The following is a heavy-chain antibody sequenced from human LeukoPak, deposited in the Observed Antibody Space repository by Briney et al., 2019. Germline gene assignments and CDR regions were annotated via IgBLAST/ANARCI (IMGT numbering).Heavy chain of an antibody. V-gene: IGHV4-59*08. CDR3: ARLSTSWFFDY. Sequence: NPSETLSLTCTVSGDSVSSYYWSWIRQPPGKGLEWIGYISYSGSTNYNPSLRGRVTISIDTSKNQFSLKLSSVTAADTAVYYCARLSTSWFFDYWGQGTLVTVSS. CDR1: GDSVSSYY. CDR2: ISYSGST. D-gene: IGHD6-13*01. J-gene: IGHJ4*02.